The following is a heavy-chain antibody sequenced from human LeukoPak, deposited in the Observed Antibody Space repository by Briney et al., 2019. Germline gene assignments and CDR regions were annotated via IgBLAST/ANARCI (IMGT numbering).Heavy chain of an antibody. CDR2: IIPIFGTA. V-gene: IGHV1-69*05. Sequence: ASVKVSCKASGGTFSSYAISWVRQAPGQGLEWMGGIIPIFGTANYPQKFQGRVTITTDESTSTAYMELSSLRSEDTAVYYCARGRSEVVPAARHYYYMDVWGKGTTVTVSS. D-gene: IGHD2-2*01. J-gene: IGHJ6*03. CDR1: GGTFSSYA. CDR3: ARGRSEVVPAARHYYYMDV.